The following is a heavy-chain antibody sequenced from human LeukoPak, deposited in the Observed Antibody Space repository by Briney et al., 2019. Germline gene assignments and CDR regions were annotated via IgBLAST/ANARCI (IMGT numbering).Heavy chain of an antibody. CDR1: GGSFSGYY. Sequence: SETLSLTCAVYGGSFSGYYWSWIRQPAGKGLEWIGRIYTSGSTKYNPSLKSRVTISVDTSKNQFSLKLSSVTAADTAVYYCARIYCGGDCRGYYYHYYMDVWGKGTTVTISS. D-gene: IGHD2-21*02. J-gene: IGHJ6*03. CDR3: ARIYCGGDCRGYYYHYYMDV. V-gene: IGHV4-59*10. CDR2: IYTSGST.